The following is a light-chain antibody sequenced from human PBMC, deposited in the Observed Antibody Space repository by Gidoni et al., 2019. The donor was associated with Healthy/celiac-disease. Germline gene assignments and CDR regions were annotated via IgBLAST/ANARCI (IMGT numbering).Light chain of an antibody. Sequence: DLQMTQSPSSLSASVGDRVTITCRASQSISSYLNWYQQKPGKAPKLLIYAAYSLQSGVPSRFSGSGSGTDFTLNISSLQAEDFATYYCQQGYSTRFTFGPGTKVDIK. J-gene: IGKJ3*01. V-gene: IGKV1-39*01. CDR1: QSISSY. CDR3: QQGYSTRFT. CDR2: AAY.